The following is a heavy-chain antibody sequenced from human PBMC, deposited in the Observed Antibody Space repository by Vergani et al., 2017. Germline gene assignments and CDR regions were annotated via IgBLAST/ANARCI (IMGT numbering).Heavy chain of an antibody. J-gene: IGHJ4*02. CDR3: AGGLREFDKRGVDY. V-gene: IGHV1-8*01. Sequence: QVQLVQSGAEVKQPGASVKVSCTASGYTFTSYDINWVRQATGQGLEWMGWMNPNSGNTGYAQKFQGRVTMTRNTSISTAYMELSSLRSEDTAVYYCAGGLREFDKRGVDYWGRGTLVTVSS. CDR2: MNPNSGNT. D-gene: IGHD3-9*01. CDR1: GYTFTSYD.